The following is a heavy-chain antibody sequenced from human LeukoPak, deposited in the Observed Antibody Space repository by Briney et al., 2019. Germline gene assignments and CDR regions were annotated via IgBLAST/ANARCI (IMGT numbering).Heavy chain of an antibody. Sequence: GGSLRLSCAASGFTFSSYEMNWVRQAPGKGLEWVSYISSSGSTIYYADSVKGRFTISRDNAKNSLYLQMNSLRAEDTAVYYCARVGYSSGWYNYYYMDVWGKGTTVTISS. D-gene: IGHD6-19*01. CDR2: ISSSGSTI. CDR3: ARVGYSSGWYNYYYMDV. V-gene: IGHV3-48*03. CDR1: GFTFSSYE. J-gene: IGHJ6*03.